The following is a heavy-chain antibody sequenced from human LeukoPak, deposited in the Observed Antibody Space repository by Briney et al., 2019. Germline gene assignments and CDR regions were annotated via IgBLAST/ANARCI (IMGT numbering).Heavy chain of an antibody. CDR2: IYTSGST. Sequence: SQTLSLTCTVSGGSISSYYWSWIRQPAGKGLEWIGRIYTSGSTNYNPSLKSRVTMSVDTSKNQFSLKLSSVTAADTAVYYCARGVSSYSIAVAVGYYYYYYMDVWGKGTTVTVSS. CDR3: ARGVSSYSIAVAVGYYYYYYMDV. V-gene: IGHV4-4*07. J-gene: IGHJ6*03. CDR1: GGSISSYY. D-gene: IGHD6-19*01.